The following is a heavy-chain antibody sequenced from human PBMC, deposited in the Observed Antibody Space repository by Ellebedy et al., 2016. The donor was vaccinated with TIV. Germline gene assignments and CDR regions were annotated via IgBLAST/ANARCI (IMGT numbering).Heavy chain of an antibody. CDR3: ARLGVIAAAGVSDY. CDR1: GFTFSGYY. V-gene: IGHV3-11*01. J-gene: IGHJ4*02. CDR2: ISYSGDLM. D-gene: IGHD6-13*01. Sequence: GESLKISCAASGFTFSGYYMSWFRQAPGKGPEWVSYISYSGDLMYYADSVKGRFTTSRYNAGNSLYLQMNRLRAEDTAVYYCARLGVIAAAGVSDYWGQGTLFFVSS.